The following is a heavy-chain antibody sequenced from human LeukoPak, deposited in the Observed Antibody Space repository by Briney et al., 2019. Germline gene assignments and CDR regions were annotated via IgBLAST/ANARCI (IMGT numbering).Heavy chain of an antibody. V-gene: IGHV3-7*01. D-gene: IGHD1-26*01. Sequence: PGGSLSLSCAASGFTFSSYWMSWVRQAPGKGLEWVANIKQDGSEENFVDPVKGRFTISRDNAKKSLYLQMNSLRAEDTAVYYCARGSSAGASLRHDYWGQGTLVTVSS. CDR2: IKQDGSEE. CDR3: ARGSSAGASLRHDY. J-gene: IGHJ4*02. CDR1: GFTFSSYW.